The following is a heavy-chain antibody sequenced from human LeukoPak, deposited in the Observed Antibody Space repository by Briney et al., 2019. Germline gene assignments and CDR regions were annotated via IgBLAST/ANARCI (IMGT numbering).Heavy chain of an antibody. D-gene: IGHD3-16*01. CDR2: ISYDVSSK. Sequence: PVRSLLLSCAPSDFTFIIYALRATRPAQGKGLEGVAVISYDVSSKYYADSVKGRFTITRDNSTNTLYLQMNRLRAEDTAVYYCARERSKRENFLFGHWGQGALVTVSP. CDR3: ARERSKRENFLFGH. CDR1: DFTFIIYA. V-gene: IGHV3-30-3*01. J-gene: IGHJ4*02.